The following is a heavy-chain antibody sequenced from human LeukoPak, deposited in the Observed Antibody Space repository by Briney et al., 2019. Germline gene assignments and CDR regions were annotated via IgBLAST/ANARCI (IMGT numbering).Heavy chain of an antibody. Sequence: SETLSLTYAVYGGSFSGYYWSWIRQPPGKGLEWIGEINHSGSTNYNPSLKSRVTISVDTSKNQFSLKLSSVTAADTAVYYCARDKGDEGFGPWGQGTLVTVSS. CDR3: ARDKGDEGFGP. V-gene: IGHV4-34*01. CDR2: INHSGST. CDR1: GGSFSGYY. D-gene: IGHD1-26*01. J-gene: IGHJ5*02.